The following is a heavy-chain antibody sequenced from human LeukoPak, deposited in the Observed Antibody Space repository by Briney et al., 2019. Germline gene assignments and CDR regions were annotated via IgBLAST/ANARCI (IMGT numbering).Heavy chain of an antibody. V-gene: IGHV4-59*01. CDR3: ARDKRHSYGRYFDH. Sequence: ASETLSLTCTVSGDSISTYHWNWIRQPPGRGLEWIGYMQSTGNSNYNPSLKSRVSMSVDTSKNRIVLNLSSVTAADTAVYYCARDKRHSYGRYFDHWGQGLLVTVSS. CDR1: GDSISTYH. J-gene: IGHJ4*02. D-gene: IGHD5-18*01. CDR2: MQSTGNS.